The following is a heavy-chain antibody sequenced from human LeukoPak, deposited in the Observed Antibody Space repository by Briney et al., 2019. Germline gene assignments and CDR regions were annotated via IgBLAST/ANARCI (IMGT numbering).Heavy chain of an antibody. V-gene: IGHV1-2*02. CDR2: INPNSGGT. Sequence: ASVKVSCKASGYTFTGYYMHWVRQAPGQGLEWMGWINPNSGGTNYAQKFQGRVTMTRDTSISTAYMELSRLRSDDTAVYYCARDRDSSSWKRRTFDPWGQGTLVTVSS. J-gene: IGHJ5*02. CDR3: ARDRDSSSWKRRTFDP. D-gene: IGHD6-13*01. CDR1: GYTFTGYY.